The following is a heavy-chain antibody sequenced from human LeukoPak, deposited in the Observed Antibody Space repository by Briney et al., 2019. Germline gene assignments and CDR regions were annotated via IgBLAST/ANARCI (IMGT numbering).Heavy chain of an antibody. V-gene: IGHV4-59*08. D-gene: IGHD3-10*01. J-gene: IGHJ4*02. CDR1: GGFISSYY. CDR3: ARVVGSITMVRGVKGYYFDY. CDR2: IYYSGST. Sequence: PSETLSLTCTVSGGFISSYYWSWIRQPPGKGLEWIGYIYYSGSTNYNPSLKSRVTISVDTSKNQFSLKLSSVTAADTAVYYCARVVGSITMVRGVKGYYFDYWGQGTLVTVSS.